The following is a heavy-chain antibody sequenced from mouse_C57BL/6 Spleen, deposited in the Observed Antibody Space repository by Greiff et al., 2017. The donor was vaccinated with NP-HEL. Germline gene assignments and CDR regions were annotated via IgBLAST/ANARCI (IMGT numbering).Heavy chain of an antibody. CDR2: ISDGGSYT. J-gene: IGHJ2*01. D-gene: IGHD1-1*01. CDR3: ARDRGVVATPFDY. Sequence: EVKVVESGGGLVKPGGSLKLSCAASGFTFSSYAMSWVRQTPEKRLEWVATISDGGSYTYYPDNVKGRFTISRDNAKNNLYLQMSHLKSEDTAMYYCARDRGVVATPFDYWGQGTTLTVSS. CDR1: GFTFSSYA. V-gene: IGHV5-4*01.